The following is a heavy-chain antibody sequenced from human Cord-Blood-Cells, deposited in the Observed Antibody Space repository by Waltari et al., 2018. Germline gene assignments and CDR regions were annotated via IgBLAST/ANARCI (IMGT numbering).Heavy chain of an antibody. CDR1: GYSISSGYY. D-gene: IGHD6-6*01. Sequence: QVQLQETGPGLVKPSETLPLTCTVSGYSISSGYYWGCIRQPPGKGLEWIWSIYHSGSTYYNPSLKSRVTISVDTSKNQFSLKLSSVTAADTAVYYCARGSGYSSSSAAFDIWGQGTMVTVSS. CDR3: ARGSGYSSSSAAFDI. J-gene: IGHJ3*02. V-gene: IGHV4-38-2*02. CDR2: IYHSGST.